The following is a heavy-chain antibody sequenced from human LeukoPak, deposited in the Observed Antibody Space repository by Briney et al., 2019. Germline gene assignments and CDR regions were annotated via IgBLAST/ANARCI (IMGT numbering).Heavy chain of an antibody. CDR2: ISAYNGNT. Sequence: GASVKVSCKASGYTFTSYGISWVRQAPGQGLEWMGWISAYNGNTNYAQKLQGRVTMTTDTSTSTAYMELRSLRSDDTAVYYCARDLWARQDSSGYYDYWGQGTLVTVSS. D-gene: IGHD3-22*01. CDR1: GYTFTSYG. CDR3: ARDLWARQDSSGYYDY. V-gene: IGHV1-18*01. J-gene: IGHJ4*02.